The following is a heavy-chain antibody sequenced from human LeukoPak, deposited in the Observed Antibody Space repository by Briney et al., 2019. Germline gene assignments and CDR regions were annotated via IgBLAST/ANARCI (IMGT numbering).Heavy chain of an antibody. J-gene: IGHJ4*02. Sequence: SETLSLTCTVSGGSISSHYWSWIRQPAGKGLEWIGRIYTSGSTNYNPSLKSRVTISVDKSKNQFSLKLSSVTAADTAVYYCARAPIVGATYFDYWGQGTLVTVSS. V-gene: IGHV4-4*07. CDR1: GGSISSHY. CDR3: ARAPIVGATYFDY. D-gene: IGHD1-26*01. CDR2: IYTSGST.